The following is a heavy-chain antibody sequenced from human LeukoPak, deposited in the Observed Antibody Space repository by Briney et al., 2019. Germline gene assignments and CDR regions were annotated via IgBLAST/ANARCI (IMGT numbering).Heavy chain of an antibody. J-gene: IGHJ4*02. CDR3: AKEYGGATDY. D-gene: IGHD1-26*01. CDR1: GFTFSSHG. CDR2: IRYDGSNK. V-gene: IGHV3-30*02. Sequence: GGSLRLSCAASGFTFSSHGMHWVRQAPGKGLGWVAFIRYDGSNKYYADSVKGRFTISRDNSKNTLYLQMNSLRAEDTAVYYCAKEYGGATDYWGQGTLVTVSS.